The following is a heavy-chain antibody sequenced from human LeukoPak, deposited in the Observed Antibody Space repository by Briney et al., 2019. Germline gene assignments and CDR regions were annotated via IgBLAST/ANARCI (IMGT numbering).Heavy chain of an antibody. CDR1: GFTVSSSY. J-gene: IGHJ3*02. CDR2: TYTDVNT. CDR3: ARKNDLFNAAFDI. Sequence: GGSLRLSCAASGFTVSSSYMGWVRQSPGNGLEWVSITYTDVNTNYADSVKGRFTISRDNSQNTLSLQMSSLRAEDTAVYYCARKNDLFNAAFDIWGQGTVVTVSS. V-gene: IGHV3-53*01. D-gene: IGHD1-1*01.